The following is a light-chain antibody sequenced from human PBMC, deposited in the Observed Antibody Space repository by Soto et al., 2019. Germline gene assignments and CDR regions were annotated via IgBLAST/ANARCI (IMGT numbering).Light chain of an antibody. Sequence: QSVLTQPRSVSGSPGQSVTISCTGTSSDVGGYNYVSWYQQHPGKAPKLMIYDVSKRPSGVPDRFSGSKSGNTASLTISGLQAEDEPDYYCCSYAGSYTVGVFGGGTKLTVL. V-gene: IGLV2-11*01. CDR2: DVS. CDR3: CSYAGSYTVGV. J-gene: IGLJ3*02. CDR1: SSDVGGYNY.